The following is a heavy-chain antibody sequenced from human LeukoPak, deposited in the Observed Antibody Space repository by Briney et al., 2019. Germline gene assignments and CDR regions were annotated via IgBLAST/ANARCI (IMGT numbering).Heavy chain of an antibody. CDR1: GVSISSSNSY. Sequence: SETLSLTCSVSGVSISSSNSYWGWIRQPPGKGLECIGYMYYSGSTNYSPSLKSRVTISVDTSKNQFSLKLSSVTAADTAVYYCARGGYYGLGNDFRFDPWGQGTLVTVSS. J-gene: IGHJ5*02. V-gene: IGHV4-61*05. D-gene: IGHD3-10*01. CDR2: MYYSGST. CDR3: ARGGYYGLGNDFRFDP.